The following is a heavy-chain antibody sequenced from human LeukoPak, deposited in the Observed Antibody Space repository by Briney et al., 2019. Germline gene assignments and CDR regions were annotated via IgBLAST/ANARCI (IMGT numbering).Heavy chain of an antibody. CDR1: GGSISSYY. CDR3: ARRVGSYLDY. CDR2: IYYSGST. V-gene: IGHV4-59*08. J-gene: IGHJ4*02. D-gene: IGHD3-10*01. Sequence: SETLSLTCTVSGGSISSYYWSWIRQPPGKGLEWIGYIYYSGSTNYNPSLKSRVTISVDTPKNQFSLKLSSVTAADTAVYYCARRVGSYLDYWGQGTLVTVSS.